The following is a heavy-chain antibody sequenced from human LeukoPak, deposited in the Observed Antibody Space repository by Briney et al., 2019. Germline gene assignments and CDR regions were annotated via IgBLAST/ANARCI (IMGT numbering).Heavy chain of an antibody. Sequence: GGSLRLSCAASGFSLSTYWVTWVRQAPGTGLEWVANINPGGTETYYVEPVKGRLTTSRDNAKNLVYLQMNSLRAEDSAVYHCGRFGYVAGVDLWGQGTLVTVSS. CDR2: INPGGTET. CDR1: GFSLSTYW. D-gene: IGHD6-19*01. V-gene: IGHV3-7*01. J-gene: IGHJ4*02. CDR3: GRFGYVAGVDL.